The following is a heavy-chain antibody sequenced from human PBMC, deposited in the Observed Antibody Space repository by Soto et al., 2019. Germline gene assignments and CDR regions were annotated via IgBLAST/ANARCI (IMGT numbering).Heavy chain of an antibody. Sequence: GGSLRLSCAASGFTFSSYAMSWVRQAPGKGLEWVSAISGSGGSTYYADSVKGRFTISRDNSKNTRYLQMNSLRAEDTAVYYCANIIVVVILGDFGFAYWGQGSRVTVS. CDR3: ANIIVVVILGDFGFAY. D-gene: IGHD2-15*01. J-gene: IGHJ4*02. CDR1: GFTFSSYA. V-gene: IGHV3-23*01. CDR2: ISGSGGST.